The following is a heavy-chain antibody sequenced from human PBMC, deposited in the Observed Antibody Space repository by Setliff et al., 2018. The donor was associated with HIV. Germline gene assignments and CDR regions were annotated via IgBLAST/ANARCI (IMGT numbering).Heavy chain of an antibody. V-gene: IGHV5-51*01. J-gene: IGHJ1*01. CDR2: IYPGYSDD. Sequence: GESLKISCKGSGYTFTNYWIGWVRQMPGKGLEWMGIIYPGYSDDRYSPSFQGQVTISADQAISTAYLQWTSLKASDTATYYCARMGGRVDMTTATTFGYFQDWGESTLVTVSS. D-gene: IGHD4-17*01. CDR3: ARMGGRVDMTTATTFGYFQD. CDR1: GYTFTNYW.